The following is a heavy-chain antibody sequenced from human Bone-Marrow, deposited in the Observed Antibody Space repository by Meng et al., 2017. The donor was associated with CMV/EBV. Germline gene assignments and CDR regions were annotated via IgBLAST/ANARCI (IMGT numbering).Heavy chain of an antibody. V-gene: IGHV4-61*01. Sequence: TSLVSGCPVSSGSYYWNWFRQPPGKGLEWIGYSFYNGISDYNPSLRSRVTISVDTSMNQFSLKLASVTAADTAVYFCVRGRTNFDYWGPGTLVTVSS. CDR2: SFYNGIS. CDR1: GCPVSSGSYY. J-gene: IGHJ4*02. D-gene: IGHD1-14*01. CDR3: VRGRTNFDY.